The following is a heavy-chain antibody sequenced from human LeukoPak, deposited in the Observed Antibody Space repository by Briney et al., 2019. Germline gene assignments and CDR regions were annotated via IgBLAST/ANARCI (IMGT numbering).Heavy chain of an antibody. CDR1: GFSLSSYA. V-gene: IGHV3-23*01. Sequence: GGSLRLSCAASGFSLSSYAMSWVRQAPGKGLEWVSAISSTDAGTYHADSVRGRFTISRDSSKNTLYLQMNSLRAEDAAVYYCAIAPVTSCRGAYCYPFDYWGQGTLVTVSS. CDR3: AIAPVTSCRGAYCYPFDY. CDR2: ISSTDAGT. J-gene: IGHJ4*02. D-gene: IGHD2-21*01.